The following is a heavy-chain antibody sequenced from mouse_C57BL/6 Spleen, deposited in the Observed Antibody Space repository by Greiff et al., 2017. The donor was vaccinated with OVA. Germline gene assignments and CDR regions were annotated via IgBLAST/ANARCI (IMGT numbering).Heavy chain of an antibody. CDR1: GYTFTSYD. V-gene: IGHV1-85*01. D-gene: IGHD2-1*01. J-gene: IGHJ1*03. Sequence: QVQLQQSGPELVKPGASVKLSCKASGYTFTSYDINWVKQRPGQGLEWIGWIYPRDGSTKYNEKFKGKATLTVEPSSSTAYMELHSLTSEVSAVYFWARTVGNPNWYFDVWGTGTTVTVSS. CDR3: ARTVGNPNWYFDV. CDR2: IYPRDGST.